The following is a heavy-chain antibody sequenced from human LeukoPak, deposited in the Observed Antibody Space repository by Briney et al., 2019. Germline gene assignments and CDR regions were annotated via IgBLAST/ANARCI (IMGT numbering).Heavy chain of an antibody. CDR3: AKDKKMAIPGGFFDY. J-gene: IGHJ4*02. CDR2: ISSSSSYI. D-gene: IGHD5-24*01. CDR1: GFTFSSYS. V-gene: IGHV3-21*01. Sequence: PGGSLRLSCAASGFTFSSYSMNWVRQAPGKGLEWVSSISSSSSYIYYADSVKGRFTISRDNSKNTLYLQMNSLRAEDTAVYYCAKDKKMAIPGGFFDYWGQGTLVTVSS.